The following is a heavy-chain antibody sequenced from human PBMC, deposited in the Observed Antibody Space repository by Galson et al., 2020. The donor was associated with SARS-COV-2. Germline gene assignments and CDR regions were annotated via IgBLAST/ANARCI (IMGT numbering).Heavy chain of an antibody. CDR1: GGSISRSSYY. Sequence: SETLSLTCTVSGGSISRSSYYWGWLRQPPGKGLAWIGSVHYSGVTYHNPSLKSRVTISLDTSDNQFSLKLSSVTAADTALYYCTRGGTTVTEDWCQGTLVTVPS. J-gene: IGHJ4*02. V-gene: IGHV4-39*07. D-gene: IGHD4-17*01. CDR3: TRGGTTVTED. CDR2: VHYSGVT.